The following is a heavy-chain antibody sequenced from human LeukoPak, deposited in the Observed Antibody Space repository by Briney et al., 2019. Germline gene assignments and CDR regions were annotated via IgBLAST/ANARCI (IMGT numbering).Heavy chain of an antibody. CDR1: GYTFTGYY. Sequence: ASVKVSCKASGYTFTGYYMHWVRQAPGQGLEWMGRINPNSGGTNYAQKFQGRVTMTRDTSICTAYMELSRLRSDDTAVYYCARDNTPYYDFWSGYYGNFDYWGQGTLVTVSS. V-gene: IGHV1-2*06. J-gene: IGHJ4*02. CDR2: INPNSGGT. CDR3: ARDNTPYYDFWSGYYGNFDY. D-gene: IGHD3-3*01.